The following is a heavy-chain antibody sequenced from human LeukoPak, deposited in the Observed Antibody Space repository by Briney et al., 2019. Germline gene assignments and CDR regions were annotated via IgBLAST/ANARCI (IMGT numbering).Heavy chain of an antibody. Sequence: GGSLRLSCAASGFTFSSYEMDWVRQAPGKGLERIAYINSRGNTKHYAGSVKGRFTISRDNAKNSLYLQMDSLRAEDTAVYYCARTHGDYAFYDYWGQGTLVTVSS. V-gene: IGHV3-48*03. CDR1: GFTFSSYE. J-gene: IGHJ4*02. CDR2: INSRGNTK. CDR3: ARTHGDYAFYDY. D-gene: IGHD4-17*01.